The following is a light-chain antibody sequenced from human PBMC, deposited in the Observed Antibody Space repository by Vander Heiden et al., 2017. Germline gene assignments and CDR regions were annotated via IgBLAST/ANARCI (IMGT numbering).Light chain of an antibody. Sequence: QSALTPPRSVSGSPGQSVTISCTGTSSDVGGYNYVSWYQQHPGKAPKLMIYDVSKRPSGVPDRFSGSKAGNTASLTSSGLQAEDEADYYCCSYAGSYTFWVFGGGTKLTVL. V-gene: IGLV2-11*01. CDR2: DVS. J-gene: IGLJ3*02. CDR3: CSYAGSYTFWV. CDR1: SSDVGGYNY.